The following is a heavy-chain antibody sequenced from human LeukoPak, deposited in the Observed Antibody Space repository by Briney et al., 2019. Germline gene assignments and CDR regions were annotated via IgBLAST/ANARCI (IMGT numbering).Heavy chain of an antibody. CDR1: GGSFSGYY. CDR3: AREETYSGSYPFDY. D-gene: IGHD1-26*01. V-gene: IGHV4-34*01. Sequence: PSETLSLTCAVYGGSFSGYYWSWIRQPPGRGLEWIGEINHSGSTNYNPSLKSRVTISVDTSKNQFSLKLSSVTAADTAVYYCAREETYSGSYPFDYWGQGTLVTVSS. J-gene: IGHJ4*02. CDR2: INHSGST.